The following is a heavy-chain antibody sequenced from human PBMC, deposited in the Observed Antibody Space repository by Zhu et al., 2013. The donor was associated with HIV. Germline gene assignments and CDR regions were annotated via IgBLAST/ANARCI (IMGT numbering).Heavy chain of an antibody. Sequence: QVQLVQSGAEVKKPGSSVKVSCKASGGTFSSYAISWVRQAPGQGLEWMGGIIPIFGTANYAQKFQGRVTITADKSTSTAYMELSSLRSEDTAVYYCARDPVYWMVVTARTNYYYYYGMDVWGQGTTVTVSS. CDR1: GGTFSSYA. J-gene: IGHJ6*02. D-gene: IGHD2-21*02. V-gene: IGHV1-69*06. CDR2: IIPIFGTA. CDR3: ARDPVYWMVVTARTNYYYYYGMDV.